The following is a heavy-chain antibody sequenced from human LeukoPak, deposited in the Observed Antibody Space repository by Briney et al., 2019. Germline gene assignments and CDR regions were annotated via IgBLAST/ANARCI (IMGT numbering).Heavy chain of an antibody. CDR1: GYTFTSYA. D-gene: IGHD5-24*01. V-gene: IGHV1-3*01. CDR3: ARGGMATNLGDY. Sequence: ASAKVSCKASGYTFTSYAMHWVRQAPGQRLEWMGWINAGNGNTKYSQKFQGRVTITRDTSASTAYMELSSLRSEDTAVYYCARGGMATNLGDYWGQGTLVTVSS. CDR2: INAGNGNT. J-gene: IGHJ4*02.